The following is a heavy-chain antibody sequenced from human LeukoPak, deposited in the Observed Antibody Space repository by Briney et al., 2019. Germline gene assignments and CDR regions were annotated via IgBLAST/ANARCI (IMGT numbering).Heavy chain of an antibody. CDR3: ARYGYYETKSLAAFDI. CDR1: GGSFSGYY. J-gene: IGHJ3*02. V-gene: IGHV4-34*01. D-gene: IGHD5-18*01. Sequence: PSESLSLTCAVYGGSFSGYYWSWIRQPPGKGLEWIGEINHSGSTNYNPSLKSRVTISVDTSKNQFSLKLSSVTAADTAVYYCARYGYYETKSLAAFDIWGQGTMVTVSS. CDR2: INHSGST.